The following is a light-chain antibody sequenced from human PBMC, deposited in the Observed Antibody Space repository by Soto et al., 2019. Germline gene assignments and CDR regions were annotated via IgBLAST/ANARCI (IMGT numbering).Light chain of an antibody. CDR1: QSVSNNY. CDR2: GAS. CDR3: QQYGGSPIA. V-gene: IGKV3-20*01. J-gene: IGKJ5*01. Sequence: EIFLTQSPGTLSLSPGERAPLSCRASQSVSNNYLAWYHQKPGQATRLLIYGASTRATGIPVRFSGSGSGTDFTLTITRLEPEDFALYYCQQYGGSPIAFGLGTRLE.